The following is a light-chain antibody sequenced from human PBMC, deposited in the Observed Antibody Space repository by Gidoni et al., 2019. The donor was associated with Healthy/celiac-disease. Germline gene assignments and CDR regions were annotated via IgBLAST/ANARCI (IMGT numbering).Light chain of an antibody. CDR3: QQYDNRLVFT. CDR2: DAS. Sequence: DIAMTQCPPCLSASVGDRVTITCQASQDISNYLNWYQQKPGKAPKRLIYDASNLETGVPSRFSGGGSGTDFTFIISSLQPEDIATYYCQQYDNRLVFTFGPGTKVDIK. V-gene: IGKV1-33*01. J-gene: IGKJ3*01. CDR1: QDISNY.